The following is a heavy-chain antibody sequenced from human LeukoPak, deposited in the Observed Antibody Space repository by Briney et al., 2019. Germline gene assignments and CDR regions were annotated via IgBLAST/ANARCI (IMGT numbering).Heavy chain of an antibody. Sequence: KTSETLSLTCAVYGGSFSGYYWSWIRQPPGKGLEWIGYIYYSGSTNYNPSLKSRVTISVDTSKDQFSLKLSSVTAADTAVYYCAGSSSSGSEDYWGQGTLVTVSS. CDR3: AGSSSSGSEDY. CDR1: GGSFSGYY. V-gene: IGHV4-59*08. CDR2: IYYSGST. D-gene: IGHD6-6*01. J-gene: IGHJ4*02.